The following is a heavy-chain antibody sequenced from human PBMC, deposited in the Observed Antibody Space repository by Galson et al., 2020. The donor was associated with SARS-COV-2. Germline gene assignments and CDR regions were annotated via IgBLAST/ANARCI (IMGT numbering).Heavy chain of an antibody. V-gene: IGHV1-3*01. CDR1: GYTFTSYA. J-gene: IGHJ4*02. CDR2: INAGNGNT. CDR3: ARGNQYIVGATVLVDY. Sequence: ASVTVACKASGYTFTSYAMHWVRRAPGQRLEWMGWINAGNGNTKYSQKFQGRDTITRDTSASTAYMELSSLRSEDTAVYYCARGNQYIVGATVLVDYWGQGTLVTVSS. D-gene: IGHD1-26*01.